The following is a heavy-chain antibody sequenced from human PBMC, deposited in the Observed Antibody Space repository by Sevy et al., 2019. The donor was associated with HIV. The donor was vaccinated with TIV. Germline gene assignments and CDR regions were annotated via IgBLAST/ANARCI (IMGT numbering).Heavy chain of an antibody. Sequence: GGSLRLSCAASGFTFSSHAMHWVRQAPGKGLEWMAAISYGGSSKYYADSVKGRFTISRDDSKNPRYLQMSSLRAGDTAVYYCARDGGYSVNFLPSGYWGQGTLVTVSS. D-gene: IGHD3-10*02. CDR2: ISYGGSSK. CDR1: GFTFSSHA. CDR3: ARDGGYSVNFLPSGY. V-gene: IGHV3-30-3*01. J-gene: IGHJ4*02.